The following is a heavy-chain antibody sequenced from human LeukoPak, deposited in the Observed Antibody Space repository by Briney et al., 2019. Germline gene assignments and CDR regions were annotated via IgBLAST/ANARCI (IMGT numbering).Heavy chain of an antibody. CDR1: GFTFSNYW. V-gene: IGHV3-7*05. CDR3: ARASDPWLQLT. J-gene: IGHJ5*02. D-gene: IGHD5-24*01. CDR2: IKQDGSEK. Sequence: GGSLRLSCAASGFTFSNYWMIWVRQAPGKGLEWVGNIKQDGSEKRYADSVRGRFSIYRDNAQTSLYLQMNSLRAEDTAVYYCARASDPWLQLTWGQGTLVTVSS.